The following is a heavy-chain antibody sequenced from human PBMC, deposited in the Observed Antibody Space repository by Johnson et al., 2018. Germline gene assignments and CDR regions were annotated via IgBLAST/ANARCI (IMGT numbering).Heavy chain of an antibody. CDR1: GFSFSNAW. CDR2: IKSKAGGGTT. Sequence: VQLVESGGGLVKPGGSLRLSCITSGFSFSNAWMGWVRQAPGKGLEWVGRIKSKAGGGTTDYAAPVKGRFTISRDDLRNILYLQMSSLKTEDTAVYYCTTDEGQSQLPLFADWGQGTLVTVSS. J-gene: IGHJ4*02. V-gene: IGHV3-15*01. CDR3: TTDEGQSQLPLFAD. D-gene: IGHD2-2*01.